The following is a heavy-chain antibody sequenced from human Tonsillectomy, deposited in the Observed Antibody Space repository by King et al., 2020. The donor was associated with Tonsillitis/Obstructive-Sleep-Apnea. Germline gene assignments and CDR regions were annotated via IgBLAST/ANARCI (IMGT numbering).Heavy chain of an antibody. CDR2: ITWNESRT. CDR1: GFTFDDYG. J-gene: IGHJ4*02. D-gene: IGHD6-13*01. V-gene: IGHV3-20*04. CDR3: VRSFFLRIAAPGPFDS. Sequence: EVQLVESGGGVVRPGGSLRLSCAASGFTFDDYGMSWVRQAPGKGLEWVSGITWNESRTGYADPVKGRFTISRDNAKNSLYLQMNSLRAEDTALYYCVRSFFLRIAAPGPFDSWGQGTLVTVSS.